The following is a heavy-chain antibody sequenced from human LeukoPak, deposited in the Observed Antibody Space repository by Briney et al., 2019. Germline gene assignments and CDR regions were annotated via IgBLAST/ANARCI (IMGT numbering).Heavy chain of an antibody. D-gene: IGHD3-10*01. Sequence: GESLKISCKGSGYSFTSYWIGWVRQMPGKGLEWMGIIYPGDSDTRYSPSFQGQVTISADKSISTAYLQWSSLKASDTAMYYCARQGQTSGDYYYYYMDVWGKGTTVTVSS. CDR3: ARQGQTSGDYYYYYMDV. CDR1: GYSFTSYW. J-gene: IGHJ6*03. V-gene: IGHV5-51*01. CDR2: IYPGDSDT.